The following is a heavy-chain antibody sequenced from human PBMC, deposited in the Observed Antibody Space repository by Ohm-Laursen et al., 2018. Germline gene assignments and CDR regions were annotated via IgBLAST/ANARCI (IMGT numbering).Heavy chain of an antibody. CDR2: MNPNSGNT. V-gene: IGHV1-8*01. CDR3: ARVVVGATSEDY. Sequence: GSSAKVSCKASGYTFTSYDINWVRQATGQGLEWMGWMNPNSGNTGYAQKFQGRVTMTRNTSISTAYMELSSLRSEDTAVYYCARVVVGATSEDYWGQGTLVTVSS. J-gene: IGHJ4*02. D-gene: IGHD1-26*01. CDR1: GYTFTSYD.